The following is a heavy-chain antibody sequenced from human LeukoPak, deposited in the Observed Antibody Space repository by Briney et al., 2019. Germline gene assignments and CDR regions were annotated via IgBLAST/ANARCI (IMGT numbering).Heavy chain of an antibody. V-gene: IGHV3-48*03. Sequence: GGSLRLSCTPSGLSFGDYGMNWVRQAPGKGLEWVSYISSSGSTIYYADSVKGRFTISRDNAKNSLYLQMNSLRAEDTAVYYCARDLYRIVVVPHYFDYWGQGTLVTVSS. CDR3: ARDLYRIVVVPHYFDY. CDR2: ISSSGSTI. J-gene: IGHJ4*02. CDR1: GLSFGDYG. D-gene: IGHD3-22*01.